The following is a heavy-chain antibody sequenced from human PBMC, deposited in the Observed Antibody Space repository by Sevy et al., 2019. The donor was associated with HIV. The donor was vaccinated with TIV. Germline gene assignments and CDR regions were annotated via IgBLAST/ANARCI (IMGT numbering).Heavy chain of an antibody. CDR1: GGPFSGYY. Sequence: SETLSLICAVYGGPFSGYYWSWIRQPPGKGLEWIGEINHSGITNYNPSLKSRVTISVDTSKKQFSLRLNSVTAADTAVYYCVGFDFWSGLPSDYWGQGTLVTVSS. D-gene: IGHD3-3*01. CDR2: INHSGIT. J-gene: IGHJ4*02. V-gene: IGHV4-34*01. CDR3: VGFDFWSGLPSDY.